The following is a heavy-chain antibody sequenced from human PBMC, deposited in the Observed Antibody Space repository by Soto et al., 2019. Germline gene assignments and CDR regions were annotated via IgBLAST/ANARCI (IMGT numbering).Heavy chain of an antibody. V-gene: IGHV1-3*01. D-gene: IGHD1-20*01. CDR2: IHPANGNT. CDR3: ARDKITPGGHFFQFGIDV. J-gene: IGHJ6*02. CDR1: GYSFTQYA. Sequence: ASVKVSCKASGYSFTQYAIHWVRQAPGRSLEWLGWIHPANGNTKYSQKFQGRVTFTRDTSATTAYMELSSLRSEDAGLYYCARDKITPGGHFFQFGIDVCGQGTTVTVSS.